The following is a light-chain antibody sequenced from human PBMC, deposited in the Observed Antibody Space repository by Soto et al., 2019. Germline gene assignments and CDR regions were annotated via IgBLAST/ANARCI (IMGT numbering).Light chain of an antibody. CDR1: HDIRGF. J-gene: IGKJ5*01. CDR2: DAS. CDR3: QQYNNPPLT. Sequence: DIQMTQSPASLSASVGDRVTITCQATHDIRGFLNWYQQKPGKAPELLIYDASDLETGVPSRFSGGGSGTDYTLTISSLQPEDIATYYCQQYNNPPLTFGPGTRLDMK. V-gene: IGKV1-33*01.